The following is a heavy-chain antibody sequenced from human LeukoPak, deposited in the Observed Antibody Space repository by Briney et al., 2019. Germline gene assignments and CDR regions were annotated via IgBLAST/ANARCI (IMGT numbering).Heavy chain of an antibody. V-gene: IGHV3-64*01. J-gene: IGHJ4*02. CDR1: GFTFSSYA. Sequence: GGSLRLSCAASGFTFSSYAMHWVRQAPGKGLEYVSTISDNGGSTFYANSVKGRFTISRDNSKNTLYLQMGSLRAEDTALYYCARDSGFSGTQRGEYWGQGTLVTVSS. D-gene: IGHD3/OR15-3a*01. CDR2: ISDNGGST. CDR3: ARDSGFSGTQRGEY.